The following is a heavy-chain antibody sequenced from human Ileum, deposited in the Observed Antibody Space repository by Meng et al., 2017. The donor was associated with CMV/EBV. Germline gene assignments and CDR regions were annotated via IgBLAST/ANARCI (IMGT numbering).Heavy chain of an antibody. CDR2: ISFDGHNQ. CDR1: GFTFSSYS. D-gene: IGHD6-6*01. Sequence: GGSLRLSCAASGFTFSSYSMHWVRQAPGKGLEWVAHISFDGHNQYYADSMKGRFTISRDNSKSTLDLQMKSLRAEDTAVYFCTKDQWGRSSPVTGMDVWGQGTTVTVSS. J-gene: IGHJ6*02. V-gene: IGHV3-30*04. CDR3: TKDQWGRSSPVTGMDV.